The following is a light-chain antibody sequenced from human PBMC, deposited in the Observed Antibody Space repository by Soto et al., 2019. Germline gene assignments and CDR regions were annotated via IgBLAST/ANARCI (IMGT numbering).Light chain of an antibody. CDR3: QSYDNSLRGV. Sequence: QSVLTQPPSVSGAPGQRVTISCTGSSSNIGAGYDVHWYQQLPGTAPKLLIYGNSNRPSGVPDRFAGSKSGTAASLAITGLQAEDVADYYCQSYDNSLRGVFGGGTKLTVL. V-gene: IGLV1-40*01. CDR2: GNS. CDR1: SSNIGAGYD. J-gene: IGLJ3*02.